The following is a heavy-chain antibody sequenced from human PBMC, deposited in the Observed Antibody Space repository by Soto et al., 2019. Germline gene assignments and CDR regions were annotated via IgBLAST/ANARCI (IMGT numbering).Heavy chain of an antibody. J-gene: IGHJ3*02. D-gene: IGHD7-27*01. CDR2: ISWNSGSI. Sequence: SGFTFDDYAMHWVRQAPGQGLEWVSGISWNSGSIGYADSVKGRFTISRDNAKNTVYLQMNSLRVEDTAVYYCARALGYAFDIWGQGTMVTVSS. CDR3: ARALGYAFDI. V-gene: IGHV3-9*01. CDR1: GFTFDDYA.